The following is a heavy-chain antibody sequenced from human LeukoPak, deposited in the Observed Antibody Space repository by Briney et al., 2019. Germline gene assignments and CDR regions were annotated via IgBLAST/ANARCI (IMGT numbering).Heavy chain of an antibody. Sequence: GGSLRLSCAASGFTFSDYYMSWIRQAPGKGLEWVSSISSSSSYIYYADSVKGRFTISRDNAKNSLYLQMNSLRAEDTAVYYCARETPTVLGDYWGQGTLVTVSS. CDR1: GFTFSDYY. V-gene: IGHV3-11*06. CDR3: ARETPTVLGDY. D-gene: IGHD4-4*01. J-gene: IGHJ4*02. CDR2: ISSSSSYI.